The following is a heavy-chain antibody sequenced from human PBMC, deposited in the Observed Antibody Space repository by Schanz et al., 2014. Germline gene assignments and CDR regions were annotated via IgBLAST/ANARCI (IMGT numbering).Heavy chain of an antibody. CDR2: LSGSGGST. D-gene: IGHD3-9*01. CDR1: GFTFSDHY. J-gene: IGHJ4*02. V-gene: IGHV3-23*01. CDR3: ARDSRPNYDVLTAYYSIDY. Sequence: EVQLLESGGGLVQPGGSLRLSCAASGFTFSDHYMDWVRQAPGKGLEWVSALSGSGGSTYYADSVKGRFTISRDNAKNTRYLQMNSLRAEDTAVYYCARDSRPNYDVLTAYYSIDYWGQGTLGTVSS.